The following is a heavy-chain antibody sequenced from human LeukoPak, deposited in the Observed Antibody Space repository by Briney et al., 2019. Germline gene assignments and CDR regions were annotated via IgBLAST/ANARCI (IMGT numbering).Heavy chain of an antibody. CDR1: VYTFTGYY. CDR2: INPNSGGT. J-gene: IGHJ4*02. CDR3: ARGQPTVRGVEDY. D-gene: IGHD3-10*01. Sequence: GASVKVSCKASVYTFTGYYMHWVRQAPGQGLEWMGWINPNSGGTNYAQKFQGRVTMTRDTSISTAYMELSRLRSDDTAVYYCARGQPTVRGVEDYWGQGTLVTVSS. V-gene: IGHV1-2*02.